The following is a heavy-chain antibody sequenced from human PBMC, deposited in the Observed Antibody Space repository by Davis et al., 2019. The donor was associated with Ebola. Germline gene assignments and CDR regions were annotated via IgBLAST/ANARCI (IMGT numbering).Heavy chain of an antibody. CDR1: GYSFTNYW. Sequence: GESLKISCKGSGYSFTNYWISWVRQMPGKGLEWMGRIDPSDSYTNYSPSFQGHVTISADKSISTAYLQWSSLKASDTAMYYCARRGYSGYDLIEWFDPWGQGTLVTVSS. J-gene: IGHJ5*02. CDR3: ARRGYSGYDLIEWFDP. V-gene: IGHV5-10-1*01. D-gene: IGHD5-12*01. CDR2: IDPSDSYT.